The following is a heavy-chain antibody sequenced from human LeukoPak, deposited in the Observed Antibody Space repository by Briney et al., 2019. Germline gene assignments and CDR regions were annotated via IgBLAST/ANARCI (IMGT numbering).Heavy chain of an antibody. CDR1: GFTFTNYA. CDR3: AKRGCDTVGSPDYFAY. D-gene: IGHD2-8*02. J-gene: IGHJ4*02. CDR2: ITISGRTA. V-gene: IGHV3-23*01. Sequence: GGSLRHSPLASGFTFTNYAMSWVRQAPGKGLEWVSGITISGRTAYYADSVKGRFTISRDNFKNTLYLQMNSLRAEDTAVYYCAKRGCDTVGSPDYFAYWGEPCLVTVSS.